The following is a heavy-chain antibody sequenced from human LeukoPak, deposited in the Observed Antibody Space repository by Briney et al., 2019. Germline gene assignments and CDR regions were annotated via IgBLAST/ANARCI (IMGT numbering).Heavy chain of an antibody. CDR2: LNPNSGNT. Sequence: ASVKLSCRASGYTFTSYDINWARHATGQGLEWMGWLNPNSGNTGYAQKFQGRVTMTRNTSICTAYMEMSSLRSEDTAVYYCARARCGSGSRDCYFDLGGQGTSVTLSS. J-gene: IGHJ3*01. V-gene: IGHV1-8*01. D-gene: IGHD3-22*01. CDR3: ARARCGSGSRDCYFDL. CDR1: GYTFTSYD.